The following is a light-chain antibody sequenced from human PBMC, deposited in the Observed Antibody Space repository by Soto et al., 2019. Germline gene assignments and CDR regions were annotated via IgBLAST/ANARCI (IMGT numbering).Light chain of an antibody. Sequence: EIVLKQSPGTLSLSPGERATLSCRASQSVSSSYLAWYQQKPGQAPRLLISGASSRATGIPDRFSGSGSGTDFTLTISRLEPEDFAVYYCQQYTSSPSLTFGGGTKVDIK. CDR1: QSVSSSY. CDR2: GAS. J-gene: IGKJ4*01. V-gene: IGKV3-20*01. CDR3: QQYTSSPSLT.